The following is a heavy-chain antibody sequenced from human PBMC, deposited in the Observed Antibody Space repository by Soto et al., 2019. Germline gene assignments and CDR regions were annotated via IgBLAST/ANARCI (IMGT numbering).Heavy chain of an antibody. Sequence: GGSLRLSCAASGFTFSSYWMSWVRQAPGKGLEWVANIKQDGSEKYYVDSVKGRFTISRDNAKNSLYLQMNSLRAEDTAVYYCARVVVVVPAASFDPWGQGTLVTVSS. V-gene: IGHV3-7*01. CDR1: GFTFSSYW. J-gene: IGHJ5*02. CDR3: ARVVVVVPAASFDP. D-gene: IGHD2-2*01. CDR2: IKQDGSEK.